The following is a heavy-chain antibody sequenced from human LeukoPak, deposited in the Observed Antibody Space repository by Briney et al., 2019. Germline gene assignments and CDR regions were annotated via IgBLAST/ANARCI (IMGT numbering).Heavy chain of an antibody. CDR2: IYTSGST. J-gene: IGHJ6*04. Sequence: SETLSLTCTVSGGSISSYYWSWIRQPAGKGLEWIGRIYTSGSTNYNPSLKSRATMSVDTSKNQFSLKLSSVTAADTAVYYCARDRLDYDFWSGYSDVWGKGTTVTVSS. CDR1: GGSISSYY. CDR3: ARDRLDYDFWSGYSDV. D-gene: IGHD3-3*01. V-gene: IGHV4-4*07.